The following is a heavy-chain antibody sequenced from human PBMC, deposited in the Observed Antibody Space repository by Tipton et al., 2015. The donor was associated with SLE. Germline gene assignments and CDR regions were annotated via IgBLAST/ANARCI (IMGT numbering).Heavy chain of an antibody. V-gene: IGHV4-39*01. CDR1: GGSISSSSYY. D-gene: IGHD4-17*01. J-gene: IGHJ5*02. Sequence: TLSLTCTVSGGSISSSSYYWGWIRQPPGKGLEWIGSIYYSGSTYYNPSLKSRVTISVDTSKNQFSLKLSSVTAADTAVYYCARHFTGGYGPECWFDPWGQGTLVTVSS. CDR3: ARHFTGGYGPECWFDP. CDR2: IYYSGST.